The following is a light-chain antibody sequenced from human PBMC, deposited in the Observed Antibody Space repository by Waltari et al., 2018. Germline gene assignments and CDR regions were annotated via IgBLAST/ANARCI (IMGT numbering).Light chain of an antibody. CDR3: QQLNSYQWT. V-gene: IGKV1-9*01. CDR1: HGISNY. Sequence: IQLTQSPSSLSASVGDRVTITCRASHGISNYLAWYQQKPGKAPKLLLYASSTLQSGVPSRFNGSRSGTDFTLTISSLQPEDFATYYCQQLNSYQWTFGQGTKVEIK. J-gene: IGKJ1*01. CDR2: ASS.